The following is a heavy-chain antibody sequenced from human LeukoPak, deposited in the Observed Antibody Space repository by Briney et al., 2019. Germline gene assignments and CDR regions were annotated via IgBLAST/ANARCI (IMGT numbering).Heavy chain of an antibody. V-gene: IGHV1-18*01. CDR1: GYTFSIYN. CDR3: AISPEIYLDY. D-gene: IGHD5-24*01. J-gene: IGHJ4*01. Sequence: GASVKVSCKASGYTFSIYNITWVRQAPGQGLEWMGRMNVYNGHTDFARNFQDRVTMTADTSTNTAYMELKSLRSDDTAVYYCAISPEIYLDYWG. CDR2: MNVYNGHT.